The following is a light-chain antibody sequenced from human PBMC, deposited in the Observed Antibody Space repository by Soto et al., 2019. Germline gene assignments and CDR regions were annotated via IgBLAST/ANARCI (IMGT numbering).Light chain of an antibody. CDR3: KKYNNWPIT. CDR1: QSVSSN. CDR2: GAS. J-gene: IGKJ5*01. Sequence: EIVMKQSPATLAVSPWALDTLSCRASQSVSSNLAWYQQKPGQAHRLLIYGASTRATGIPARFSGSGSGTEFTLTISSLQSEEFAVYYCKKYNNWPITVGKGKRLAIK. V-gene: IGKV3-15*01.